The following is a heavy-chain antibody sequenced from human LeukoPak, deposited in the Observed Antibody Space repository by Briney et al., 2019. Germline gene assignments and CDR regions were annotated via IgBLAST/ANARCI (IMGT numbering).Heavy chain of an antibody. CDR1: GFTFSAYT. Sequence: GGSLRLSCAASGFTFSAYTMNWVRQAPGKGLEWVSSISSSSNYICYADSVKGRFTISRDNAENSLYLQMNSLRAEDTAMYYCTRDADPIELKDYWGQGTLVTVSS. CDR2: ISSSSNYI. J-gene: IGHJ4*02. V-gene: IGHV3-21*06. D-gene: IGHD3-10*01. CDR3: TRDADPIELKDY.